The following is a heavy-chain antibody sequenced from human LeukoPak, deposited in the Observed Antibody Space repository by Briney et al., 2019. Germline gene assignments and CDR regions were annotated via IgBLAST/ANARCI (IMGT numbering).Heavy chain of an antibody. D-gene: IGHD3-16*01. J-gene: IGHJ6*03. CDR3: ARRGTDDYYMDV. V-gene: IGHV4-4*09. CDR1: GGSISTYY. CDR2: IYPSGST. Sequence: LETLSLTCTVSGGSISTYYWGWIRQPPGKELEWIGNIYPSGSTNYNPSLKSRVTISVDTSKNQFSLKLSSVTAADTAVYYCARRGTDDYYMDVWGGGTTVTVSS.